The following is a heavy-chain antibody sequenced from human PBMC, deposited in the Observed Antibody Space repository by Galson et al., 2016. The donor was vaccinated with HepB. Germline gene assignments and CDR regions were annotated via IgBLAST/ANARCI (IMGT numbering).Heavy chain of an antibody. CDR2: ISYDGSKK. CDR1: GFTFGSYA. V-gene: IGHV3-30*18. D-gene: IGHD3-10*01. CDR3: AKSPLLVFGDLLGYFQY. J-gene: IGHJ1*01. Sequence: SLRLSCAASGFTFGSYAMHWVRQAPGKGLEWVAVISYDGSKKYYADSVKGRVTISRVNSKSTLYLQMSSLRPEDTAVYYCAKSPLLVFGDLLGYFQYWGQGTLVTVSS.